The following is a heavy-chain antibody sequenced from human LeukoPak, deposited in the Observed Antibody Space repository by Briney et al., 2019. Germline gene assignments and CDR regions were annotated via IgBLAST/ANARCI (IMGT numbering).Heavy chain of an antibody. CDR1: GFTFSDYY. CDR2: ISSSGGTK. J-gene: IGHJ4*02. V-gene: IGHV3-11*01. Sequence: PGGSLRLSCAAAGFTFSDYYMSLIRQARGKGLEWVSYISSSGGTKFYADAVKGRFTISRDNVKNSYLQLNSLRAEDTAVYYCARDGHAYGHGSPHYWGQGTLVTVSS. D-gene: IGHD3-10*01. CDR3: ARDGHAYGHGSPHY.